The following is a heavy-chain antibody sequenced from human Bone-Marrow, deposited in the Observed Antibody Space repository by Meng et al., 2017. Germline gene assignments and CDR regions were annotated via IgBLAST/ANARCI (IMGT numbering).Heavy chain of an antibody. CDR2: ISSSGSTI. CDR3: ARNVLRFLEWLSGYYYYYGMDV. V-gene: IGHV3-48*03. D-gene: IGHD3-3*01. J-gene: IGHJ6*02. Sequence: GGSLRLSCAASGFTFSSYEMNWVRQAPGKGLEWVSYISSSGSTIYYADSVKGRFTISRDNAKNSLYLQMNSLRAEDTAVYYCARNVLRFLEWLSGYYYYYGMDVWGQGTTVTVSS. CDR1: GFTFSSYE.